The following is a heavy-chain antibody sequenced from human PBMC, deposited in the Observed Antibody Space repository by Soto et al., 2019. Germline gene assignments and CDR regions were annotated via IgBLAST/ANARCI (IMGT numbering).Heavy chain of an antibody. CDR3: AGSTRKGVYYYYGMDV. Sequence: SETLSLTCTVSGGSISSYYWSWIRQPAGKGLEWIGRIYTSGSTNYNPSLRSRVTMSVDTSKNQFSLKLSSVTAADTAVYYCAGSTRKGVYYYYGMDVWGQGTTVTVSS. CDR2: IYTSGST. J-gene: IGHJ6*02. CDR1: GGSISSYY. V-gene: IGHV4-4*07. D-gene: IGHD5-12*01.